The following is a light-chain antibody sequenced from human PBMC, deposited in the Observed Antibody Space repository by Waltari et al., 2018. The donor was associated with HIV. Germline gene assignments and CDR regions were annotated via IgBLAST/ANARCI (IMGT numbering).Light chain of an antibody. Sequence: HSVLTQPASVSGSPGQSITISCTGTSSDVGGYNLVSCYQQHPGKAPKLIIYDVTKRPSGISSRCYAAKSGNTASLTISGLQAEAEAHYHCCTYAGSSTLVFGGGTNVVVL. CDR2: DVT. J-gene: IGLJ3*02. CDR3: CTYAGSSTLV. V-gene: IGLV2-23*02. CDR1: SSDVGGYNL.